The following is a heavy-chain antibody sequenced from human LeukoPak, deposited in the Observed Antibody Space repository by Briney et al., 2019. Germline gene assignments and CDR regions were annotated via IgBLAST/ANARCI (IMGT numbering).Heavy chain of an antibody. Sequence: ASVKVSCKASGYTFTGYYMHWVRQAPGPGLEWMGWINPNSGGTNYAQKFLGRVTMTTDTSISTAYMELSRLGSDDTAVYYCARAAKWLQFELDYWGQGTLVTVSS. J-gene: IGHJ4*02. CDR3: ARAAKWLQFELDY. CDR1: GYTFTGYY. CDR2: INPNSGGT. D-gene: IGHD5-24*01. V-gene: IGHV1-2*02.